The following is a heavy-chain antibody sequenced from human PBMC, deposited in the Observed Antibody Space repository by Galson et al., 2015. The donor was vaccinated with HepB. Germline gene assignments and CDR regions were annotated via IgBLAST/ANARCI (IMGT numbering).Heavy chain of an antibody. V-gene: IGHV3-30*18. J-gene: IGHJ4*02. CDR2: ISYDGSNK. D-gene: IGHD3-16*01. CDR1: GLAFRKNG. Sequence: SLRLSCAASGLAFRKNGMHWVRQAPGKGLEWVAVISYDGSNKEYADSVKGRFIISRDNSKNTVYLQMNSLRVEDTAIYYCGKVAILGAIPHYFDYWGQGTLVSVSS. CDR3: GKVAILGAIPHYFDY.